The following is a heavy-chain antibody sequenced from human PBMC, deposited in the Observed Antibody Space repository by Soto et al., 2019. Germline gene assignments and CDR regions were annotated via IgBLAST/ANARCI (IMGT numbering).Heavy chain of an antibody. CDR2: IYYSGST. D-gene: IGHD6-19*01. CDR1: GGSISSYY. J-gene: IGHJ4*02. V-gene: IGHV4-59*01. CDR3: ARVSSGWWYFDP. Sequence: SETLSLTCTVSGGSISSYYWSWIRQPPGKGLEWIGYIYYSGSTNYNPSLKSRVTISVNTSKNQFSLKLTSVTAADTAMYYCARVSSGWWYFDPWGQGALVTVSS.